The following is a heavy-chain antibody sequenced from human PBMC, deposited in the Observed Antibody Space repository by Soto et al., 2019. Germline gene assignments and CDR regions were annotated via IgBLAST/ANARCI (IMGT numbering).Heavy chain of an antibody. V-gene: IGHV4-34*01. CDR2: INHAGTT. CDR3: ARGRYYYGSGSLNRFDP. Sequence: QVQLQQWGAGLLKPSETLSLTCAVYGGSFSGYYSSWIRQPPGKGLDWIGEINHAGTTNYNPSLKSRVTVSVDVSKNQVSLKLNSVAAADTAMYCCARGRYYYGSGSLNRFDPLGQGALGTFSP. D-gene: IGHD3-10*01. CDR1: GGSFSGYY. J-gene: IGHJ5*02.